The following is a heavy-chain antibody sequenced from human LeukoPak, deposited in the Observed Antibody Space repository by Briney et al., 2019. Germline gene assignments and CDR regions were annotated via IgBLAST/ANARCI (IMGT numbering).Heavy chain of an antibody. CDR2: ISVNSGSI. V-gene: IGHV3-9*01. J-gene: IGHJ4*02. CDR1: GFTFYDYA. CDR3: ARGLGLLLFDY. Sequence: QPGRSLRLSCAASGFTFYDYAMHCGRQAPGKGREWVSGISVNSGSIGYADSVKGRFTISRDNAKNSLYLQMNSLRAEDTAVYYCARGLGLLLFDYWGQGTLVTVSS. D-gene: IGHD3-22*01.